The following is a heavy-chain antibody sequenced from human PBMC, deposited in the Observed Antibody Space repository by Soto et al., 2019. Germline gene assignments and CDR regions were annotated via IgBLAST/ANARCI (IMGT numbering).Heavy chain of an antibody. CDR2: IYYSGST. J-gene: IGHJ5*02. CDR3: ARVSRFGELDNWFDP. CDR1: GGSISSYY. V-gene: IGHV4-59*01. Sequence: SETLSLTCTVSGGSISSYYRSWIRQPPGKGLEWIGYIYYSGSTNYNPSLKSRVTISVDTSKNQFSLKLSSVTAADTAVYYCARVSRFGELDNWFDPWGQGTLVTVSS. D-gene: IGHD3-10*01.